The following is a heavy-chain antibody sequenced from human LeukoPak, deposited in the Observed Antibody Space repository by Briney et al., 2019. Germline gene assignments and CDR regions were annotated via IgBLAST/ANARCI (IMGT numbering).Heavy chain of an antibody. CDR2: INPNSGGT. Sequence: ASVKVSCKASGYTFTGYYMHWVRQAPGQGLEWMGWINPNSGGTNYAQKVQGRVTMTRDTSISTAYMELSRLRSDDTAVYYCARSGTLEWLPMGYWGQGTLVTVSS. J-gene: IGHJ4*02. D-gene: IGHD3-3*01. CDR1: GYTFTGYY. CDR3: ARSGTLEWLPMGY. V-gene: IGHV1-2*02.